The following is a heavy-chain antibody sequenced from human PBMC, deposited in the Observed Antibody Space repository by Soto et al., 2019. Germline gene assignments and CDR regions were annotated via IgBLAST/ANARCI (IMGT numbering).Heavy chain of an antibody. CDR2: IYYSGNT. CDR1: GASREGDDYY. D-gene: IGHD5-12*01. CDR3: ARTWIGSPFDF. Sequence: TPSLTCTVSGASREGDDYYWSLIRQRPGKGLEWIGYIYYSGNTNYNPSLKSRLTISVDTSKNQFSLQLMSVTAADTAVYYCARTWIGSPFDFWGPVSRVTVFS. J-gene: IGHJ4*02. V-gene: IGHV4-31*03.